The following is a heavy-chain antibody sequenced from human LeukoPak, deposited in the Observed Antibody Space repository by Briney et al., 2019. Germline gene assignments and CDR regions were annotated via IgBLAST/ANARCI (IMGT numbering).Heavy chain of an antibody. J-gene: IGHJ6*02. CDR2: IYYSGST. D-gene: IGHD3-22*01. Sequence: PSETLSLTCTVSGGSISSYYWSWIRQPPGKGLEWIGYIYYSGSTNYNPSLKSRVTISVDTSKNQFSLKLSSVTAADTAVYYCARGDYYDSSGYYYSQSSWYYYGMDVWGQGTTVTVSS. CDR1: GGSISSYY. CDR3: ARGDYYDSSGYYYSQSSWYYYGMDV. V-gene: IGHV4-59*01.